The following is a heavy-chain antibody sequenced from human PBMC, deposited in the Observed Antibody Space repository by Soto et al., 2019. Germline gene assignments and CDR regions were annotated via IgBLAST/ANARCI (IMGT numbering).Heavy chain of an antibody. V-gene: IGHV1-8*02. D-gene: IGHD1-20*01. CDR1: GYNFNTYD. CDR3: ARGITQGFDF. J-gene: IGHJ4*02. CDR2: VSRSTGNT. Sequence: QVQLVQSGAEVEKPGASVKVSCQASGYNFNTYDINWVRQAPGQGLEWMGWVSRSTGNTLYAQKFQGRVPITRDTTASKAHMELNSLQSEETAVYYCARGITQGFDFWGQGTTVTVSS.